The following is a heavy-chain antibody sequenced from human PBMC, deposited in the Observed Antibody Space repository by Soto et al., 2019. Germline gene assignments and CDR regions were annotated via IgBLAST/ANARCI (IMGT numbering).Heavy chain of an antibody. CDR2: ISYDGSNK. D-gene: IGHD6-13*01. CDR3: AREGKGAAAGMVYYYGMDV. Sequence: GGSLRLSCAASGFTFSSYAMHWVRQAPGKGLEWVAVISYDGSNKYYADSVKGRFTISRDNSKNTLYLQMNSLRAEDTAVYYCAREGKGAAAGMVYYYGMDVWGQGTTVTVSS. J-gene: IGHJ6*02. V-gene: IGHV3-30-3*01. CDR1: GFTFSSYA.